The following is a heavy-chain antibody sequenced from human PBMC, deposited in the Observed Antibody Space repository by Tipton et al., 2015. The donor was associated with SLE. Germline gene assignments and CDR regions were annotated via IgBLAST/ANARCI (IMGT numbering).Heavy chain of an antibody. CDR2: VFYSGIT. J-gene: IGHJ4*02. Sequence: TLSLTCTVSGGSISGSSYYWGWIRQPPGKGLEWIGSVFYSGITYYNPSLKNRVTISVDTSKNQFSLKLSSVTAADTAVYYCARTQYTFGGVIAPFDYWGQGTLVTVSS. V-gene: IGHV4-39*07. D-gene: IGHD3-16*02. CDR1: GGSISGSSYY. CDR3: ARTQYTFGGVIAPFDY.